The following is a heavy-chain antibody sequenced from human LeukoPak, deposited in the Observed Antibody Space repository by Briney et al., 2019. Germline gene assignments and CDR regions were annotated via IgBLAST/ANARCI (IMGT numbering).Heavy chain of an antibody. D-gene: IGHD6-13*01. CDR1: GFTFSRYG. J-gene: IGHJ4*02. CDR2: IWYDGSNK. CDR3: ARDPGSSWYYFDY. Sequence: GGSLRLSCAASGFTFSRYGMHWVRQAPGKGLEWVAVIWYDGSNKYYADSVKGRFTISRDNSKNTLYLQMNSLRAEDTAVYYCARDPGSSWYYFDYWGQGTLVTVSS. V-gene: IGHV3-33*08.